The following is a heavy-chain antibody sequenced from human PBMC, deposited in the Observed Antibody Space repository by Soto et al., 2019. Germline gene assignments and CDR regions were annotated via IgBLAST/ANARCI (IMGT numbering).Heavy chain of an antibody. CDR3: ARDRRDGYNPFDY. CDR1: GGTFSNYA. V-gene: IGHV1-69*01. Sequence: QVQLVQSGAEVKKPGSSVKVSCKASGGTFSNYAINWVRQAPGQGLEWMGGIIPIHDTIDYARKFRGRVTISEDESTGTAYMELSSLRSEDTAIYYCARDRRDGYNPFDYWGQGTLVTVSS. D-gene: IGHD5-12*01. J-gene: IGHJ4*02. CDR2: IIPIHDTI.